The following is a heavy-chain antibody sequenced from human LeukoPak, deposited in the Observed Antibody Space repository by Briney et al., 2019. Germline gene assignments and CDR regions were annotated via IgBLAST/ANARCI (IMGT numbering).Heavy chain of an antibody. CDR3: ATNEGP. CDR2: IYYSGTT. D-gene: IGHD1-1*01. CDR1: GGSTSSSSYY. J-gene: IGHJ5*02. Sequence: SETLSLTYTVSGGSTSSSSYYWGWIRQPPGKGLEWVGNIYYSGTTYYNSSLKSRVTISVDTSKNQFSLKLSSVTAADTAVYYCATNEGPWGQGTLVTVSS. V-gene: IGHV4-39*01.